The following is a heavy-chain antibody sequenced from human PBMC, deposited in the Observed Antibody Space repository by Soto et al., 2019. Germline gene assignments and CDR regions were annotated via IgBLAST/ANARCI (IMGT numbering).Heavy chain of an antibody. Sequence: EVQLLESGGGLVQPGGSLRLSCAASGFTFSSYAMSWVRQAPGKGLEWVSAISGSGGSTYYADSVKGRFTISRDNSKKSRYMQMTSLRAEDTAVYYCAKEGEYSRGWDNFGYWGQGSLVTVSS. J-gene: IGHJ4*02. D-gene: IGHD6-19*01. CDR3: AKEGEYSRGWDNFGY. CDR2: ISGSGGST. V-gene: IGHV3-23*01. CDR1: GFTFSSYA.